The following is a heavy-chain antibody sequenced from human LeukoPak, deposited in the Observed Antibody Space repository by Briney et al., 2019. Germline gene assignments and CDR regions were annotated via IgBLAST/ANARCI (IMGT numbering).Heavy chain of an antibody. CDR3: ARDRLETLDI. Sequence: ASVKVSCKASGHTFTGYYMHWVRQAPGQGLEWMGRINPNNGGTNYAQKFQGRVTMTRNTSISTAYMELNSLLSDDTAVYYCARDRLETLDIWGQGTMVTVSS. D-gene: IGHD6-25*01. J-gene: IGHJ3*02. V-gene: IGHV1-2*06. CDR2: INPNNGGT. CDR1: GHTFTGYY.